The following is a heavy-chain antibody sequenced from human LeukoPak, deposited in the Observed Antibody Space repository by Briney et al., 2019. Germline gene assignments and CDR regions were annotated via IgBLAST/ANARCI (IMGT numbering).Heavy chain of an antibody. J-gene: IGHJ6*02. CDR3: AKAPAAATKYYYGMDV. D-gene: IGHD6-13*01. V-gene: IGHV3-23*01. CDR1: GFTFNSYA. CDR2: ISGSGGST. Sequence: PGGSPRLSCAASGFTFNSYAMSWVRQAPGKGLEWVSAISGSGGSTYYADSVKGRFTISRDNSKNTLYLQMNSLRAEDTAVYYCAKAPAAATKYYYGMDVWGQGTTVTVSS.